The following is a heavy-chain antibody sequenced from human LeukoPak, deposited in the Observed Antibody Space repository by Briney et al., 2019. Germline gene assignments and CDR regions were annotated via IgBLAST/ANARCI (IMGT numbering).Heavy chain of an antibody. CDR2: IWYDGSNK. Sequence: PGGSLRLSCAASGFTFSSYGMHWVRQAPGKGLEWVAVIWYDGSNKYYADSVKGRFTISRDNSKNTLYLQMNNLRAEDTAVYYCAKEKSGSYFDYWGQGTLVTVSS. D-gene: IGHD5-12*01. CDR1: GFTFSSYG. V-gene: IGHV3-33*06. CDR3: AKEKSGSYFDY. J-gene: IGHJ4*02.